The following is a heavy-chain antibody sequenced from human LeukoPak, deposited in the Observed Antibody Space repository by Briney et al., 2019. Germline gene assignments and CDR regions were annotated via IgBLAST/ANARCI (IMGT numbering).Heavy chain of an antibody. CDR2: IVVGSGNT. CDR1: GFTFTSSA. V-gene: IGHV1-58*01. J-gene: IGHJ6*03. Sequence: SVKVSCKASGFTFTSSAVQWVRQARGQRLEWIGWIVVGSGNTNHAQKFQERVTITRDMSTSTAYMELSSLRSEDTAVYYCAARGSYYYYYYYMDVWGKGTTVTVSS. CDR3: AARGSYYYYYYYMDV. D-gene: IGHD1-26*01.